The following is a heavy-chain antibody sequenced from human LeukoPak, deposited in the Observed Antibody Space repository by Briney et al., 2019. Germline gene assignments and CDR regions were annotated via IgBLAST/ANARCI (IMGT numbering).Heavy chain of an antibody. CDR1: GFTFSSYA. V-gene: IGHV3-23*01. CDR3: AKGTGYSYGNNWFDP. J-gene: IGHJ5*02. Sequence: PGGSLRLSCAASGFTFSSYAMSWVRQAPGKGLEWVSAISGSGGSTYYADSVKGRFTISRDNSKNTLYLQMNSLRAEDTALYYCAKGTGYSYGNNWFDPWGQGTLVTVSS. D-gene: IGHD5-18*01. CDR2: ISGSGGST.